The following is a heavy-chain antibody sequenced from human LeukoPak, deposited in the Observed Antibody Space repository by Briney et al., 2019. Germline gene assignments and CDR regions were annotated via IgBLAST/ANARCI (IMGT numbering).Heavy chain of an antibody. V-gene: IGHV1-2*02. Sequence: ASVKLSCKASGYTFTGYYMHWVRQAPGQGLEWMGWINPNSGGTNYAQKFQGRVTMTRDTSISTAYMELRSLRSDDTAVYYCARGNDYDFWSGYYFDWGQGTLVTVSS. D-gene: IGHD3-3*01. J-gene: IGHJ4*02. CDR3: ARGNDYDFWSGYYFD. CDR2: INPNSGGT. CDR1: GYTFTGYY.